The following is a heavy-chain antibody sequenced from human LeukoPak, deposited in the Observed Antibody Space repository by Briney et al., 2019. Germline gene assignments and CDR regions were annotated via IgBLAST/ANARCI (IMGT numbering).Heavy chain of an antibody. J-gene: IGHJ4*02. CDR1: GDSVSSNSAA. D-gene: IGHD1-26*01. CDR2: TYYRSKWYN. Sequence: SQTLSLTCVISGDSVSSNSAAWNWIRQSPSRGLEWLGRTYYRSKWYNDYAVSVKSRITINPDTSKNQFSLKLSSVTAADTAVYYCARLAPLAPPHRRQWEQKKTGFDYWGQGTLVTVSS. CDR3: ARLAPLAPPHRRQWEQKKTGFDY. V-gene: IGHV6-1*01.